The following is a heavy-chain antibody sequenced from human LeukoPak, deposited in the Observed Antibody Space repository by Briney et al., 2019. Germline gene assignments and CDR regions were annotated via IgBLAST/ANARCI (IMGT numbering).Heavy chain of an antibody. CDR3: AKAIFGVVILFDY. V-gene: IGHV3-23*01. CDR1: GFTFSSYA. Sequence: GGSLRLSCAASGFTFSSYAMSWVRQAPGKGLEWVSAISGSGGSTYYADSVKGRFTISRDNSKNTLYLQMNSPRAEDTAVYYCAKAIFGVVILFDYWGQGTLVTVSS. CDR2: ISGSGGST. D-gene: IGHD3-3*01. J-gene: IGHJ4*02.